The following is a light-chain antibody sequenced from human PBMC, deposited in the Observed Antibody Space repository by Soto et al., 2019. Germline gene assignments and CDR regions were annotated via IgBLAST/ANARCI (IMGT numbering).Light chain of an antibody. CDR1: NSDVGAYIY. CDR2: DIN. Sequence: QSVLTQPASVSGSPGQSITISWTGTNSDVGAYIYVSWYQQHPGKAPKLMVYDINNRPSGVSNRFSGSKSANTASLTISGLQADDEADYYCVSFTTKSSYVFGTGTKVTVL. CDR3: VSFTTKSSYV. V-gene: IGLV2-14*03. J-gene: IGLJ1*01.